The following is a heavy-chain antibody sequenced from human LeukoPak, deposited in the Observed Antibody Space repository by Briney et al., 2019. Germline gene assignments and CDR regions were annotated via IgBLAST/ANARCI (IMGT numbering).Heavy chain of an antibody. J-gene: IGHJ5*02. CDR1: GGSISSYY. CDR3: ARDPWYYYGSGSYYP. CDR2: IYYSGST. D-gene: IGHD3-10*01. V-gene: IGHV4-59*01. Sequence: PSETLSLTCTVSGGSISSYYWSWIRQPPGKGLGWIGYIYYSGSTNYNPSLKSRVTISVDTSKNQFSLKLSSVTAADTAVYYCARDPWYYYGSGSYYPWGQGTLVTVSS.